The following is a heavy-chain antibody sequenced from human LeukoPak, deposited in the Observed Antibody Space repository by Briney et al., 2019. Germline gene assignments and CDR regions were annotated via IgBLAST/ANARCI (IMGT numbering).Heavy chain of an antibody. CDR1: GGSFSGYY. Sequence: SETLSLTCAVYGGSFSGYYWSWIRQPPGKGLEWIGEISHSGSTNYNPSLKSRVTISVDTSKNQFSLKLSSVTAADTAVYYCARGPKVYCSSTSCPPWFDPWGQGTLVTVSS. J-gene: IGHJ5*02. CDR3: ARGPKVYCSSTSCPPWFDP. V-gene: IGHV4-34*01. D-gene: IGHD2-2*01. CDR2: ISHSGST.